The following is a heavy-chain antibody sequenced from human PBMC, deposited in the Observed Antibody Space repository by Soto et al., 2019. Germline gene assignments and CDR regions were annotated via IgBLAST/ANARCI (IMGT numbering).Heavy chain of an antibody. V-gene: IGHV3-21*01. CDR2: ITGSSGNV. Sequence: ESGGGLVTPGGSLRLSCVASGFTFSSYSMNWVRQAPGKGLEWVSSITGSSGNVHYADSVRGRFTISRDNTKNTLYLQMNSLRAEDSAVYYCAKAPNYDFRSGYSGSGWFDPWGQGTLVTVSS. D-gene: IGHD3-3*01. CDR3: AKAPNYDFRSGYSGSGWFDP. CDR1: GFTFSSYS. J-gene: IGHJ5*02.